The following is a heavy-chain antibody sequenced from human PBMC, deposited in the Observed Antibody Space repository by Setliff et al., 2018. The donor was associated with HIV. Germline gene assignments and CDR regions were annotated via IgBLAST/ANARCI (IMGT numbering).Heavy chain of an antibody. V-gene: IGHV4-59*08. J-gene: IGHJ5*02. Sequence: PSETLSLTCTVSGGSMSTYYWSWIRQPPGRGLEWIGYIYYSGSTNYNPSLKSRVTISMDTSKNQFSLNLNSVTATDTAVYYCAKRTFGSGRLDPWGQGTLVTVSS. CDR3: AKRTFGSGRLDP. D-gene: IGHD3-16*01. CDR1: GGSMSTYY. CDR2: IYYSGST.